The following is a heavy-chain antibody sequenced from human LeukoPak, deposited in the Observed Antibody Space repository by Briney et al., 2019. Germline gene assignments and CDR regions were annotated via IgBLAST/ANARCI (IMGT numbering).Heavy chain of an antibody. D-gene: IGHD5-24*01. J-gene: IGHJ3*02. V-gene: IGHV3-23*01. CDR1: GFTFSSYV. Sequence: QTGGSLRLSCAASGFTFSSYVMSWVRQAPGKGLEWVSTISGSGSSTYYADSVKGRFTISRDNSKNTLYLQMNSLRAEDTAVYYCARSVRCLQPNDAFDIWGQGTMVTVSS. CDR3: ARSVRCLQPNDAFDI. CDR2: ISGSGSST.